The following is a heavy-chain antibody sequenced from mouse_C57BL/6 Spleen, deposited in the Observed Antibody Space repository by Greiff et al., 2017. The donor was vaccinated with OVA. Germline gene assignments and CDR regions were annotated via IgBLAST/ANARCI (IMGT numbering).Heavy chain of an antibody. CDR2: ISAGGSYT. CDR3: ARDRGVVPFMDY. V-gene: IGHV5-4*01. Sequence: EVLLVESGGGLVKPGGSLKLSCAASGFTFSSYAMSWVRQTPEKRLEWVATISAGGSYTYYPDNVKGRFTITRDNAKNNLYLQMSHLKSEDTAMYYCARDRGVVPFMDYWGQGTSVTVSS. D-gene: IGHD1-1*01. J-gene: IGHJ4*01. CDR1: GFTFSSYA.